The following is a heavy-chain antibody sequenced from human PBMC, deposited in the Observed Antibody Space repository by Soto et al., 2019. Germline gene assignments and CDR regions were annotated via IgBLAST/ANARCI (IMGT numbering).Heavy chain of an antibody. D-gene: IGHD2-8*01. V-gene: IGHV3-9*01. CDR2: ISWNSGSI. CDR3: AKGTYCTNGVCYFDY. Sequence: EVQLVESGGGLVQPGRSLRLSCAASGFTFDDYAMHWVRQAPGKGLEWVSGISWNSGSIGYADSVKGRSTISRDNAKNSLYLQMNSLRAEDTALYYCAKGTYCTNGVCYFDYWGQGTLVTVSS. J-gene: IGHJ4*02. CDR1: GFTFDDYA.